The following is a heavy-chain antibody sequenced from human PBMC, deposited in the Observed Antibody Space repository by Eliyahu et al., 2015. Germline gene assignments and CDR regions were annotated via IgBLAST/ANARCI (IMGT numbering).Heavy chain of an antibody. CDR1: GFTFGVFA. D-gene: IGHD2/OR15-2a*01. CDR2: ISGSGGLT. CDR3: AKGTGGMTTSSFSAMDA. Sequence: EVQLSESGGGLVQPGGSLKLSCAASGFTFGVFAMAWVRXAPGKGLEWVSAISGSGGLTYYADSVKGRFTISRDNPKNTVYLEMKSLRAEDTAMYYCAKGTGGMTTSSFSAMDAWAQGTTVTVSS. V-gene: IGHV3-23*01. J-gene: IGHJ6*02.